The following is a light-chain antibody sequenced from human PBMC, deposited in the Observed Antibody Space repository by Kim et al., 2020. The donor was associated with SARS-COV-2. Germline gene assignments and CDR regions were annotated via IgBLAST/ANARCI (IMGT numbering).Light chain of an antibody. J-gene: IGKJ1*01. CDR1: QSISSN. CDR3: HQYNNWPET. Sequence: VSPGETATLSCRARQSISSNLAWYQQKPGQAPRLLIYGASTRATGIPARFSGSGSGTEFTLTISSLQSEDFAVYYCHQYNNWPETFGQGTKVDIK. V-gene: IGKV3-15*01. CDR2: GAS.